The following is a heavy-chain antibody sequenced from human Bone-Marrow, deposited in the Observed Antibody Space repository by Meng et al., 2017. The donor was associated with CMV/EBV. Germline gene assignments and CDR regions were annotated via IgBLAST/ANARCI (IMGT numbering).Heavy chain of an antibody. CDR3: ARGASEI. Sequence: GESLKISCAASGFTFSDYHLSWIRQAPGKGLEWISYVSRRGDTIYYGDSVKGRFSISRDNARNSVYLQMNSLRAEDTAVYYCARGASEIWGQGTLVTVSS. J-gene: IGHJ4*02. D-gene: IGHD5-24*01. CDR2: VSRRGDTI. CDR1: GFTFSDYH. V-gene: IGHV3-11*01.